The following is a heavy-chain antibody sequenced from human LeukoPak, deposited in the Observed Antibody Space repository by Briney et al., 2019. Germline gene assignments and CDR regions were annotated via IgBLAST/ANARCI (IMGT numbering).Heavy chain of an antibody. V-gene: IGHV1-2*02. CDR1: GYTFTGYY. D-gene: IGHD1-26*01. J-gene: IGHJ5*02. Sequence: ASVKVSCKASGYTFTGYYMHWVRQAPGQGLEWMGWINPNSGGTNYAQKFQGRVTMTRDTSISPAYMELSRLGSDDTAVYYCARDGGSYYGNWFDPWGQGTLVTVSS. CDR2: INPNSGGT. CDR3: ARDGGSYYGNWFDP.